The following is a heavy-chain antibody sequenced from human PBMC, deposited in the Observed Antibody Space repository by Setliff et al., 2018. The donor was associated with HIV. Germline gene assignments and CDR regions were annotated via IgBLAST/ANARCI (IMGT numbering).Heavy chain of an antibody. CDR1: GGSISGSSYH. J-gene: IGHJ2*01. V-gene: IGHV4-39*07. D-gene: IGHD3-10*01. CDR3: ARETNASGSLTAYWYFDL. Sequence: SETLSLTCTVSGGSISGSSYHWGWIRQTPGKGLEWIGSIYHSGSTYYKPSLKSRVTISVDTSKNQFSLKLNSVTAADTAVYYCARETNASGSLTAYWYFDLWGRGTLVTVSS. CDR2: IYHSGST.